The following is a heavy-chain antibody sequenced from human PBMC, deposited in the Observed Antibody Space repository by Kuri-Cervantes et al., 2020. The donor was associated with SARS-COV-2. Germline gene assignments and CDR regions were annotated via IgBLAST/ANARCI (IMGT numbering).Heavy chain of an antibody. CDR3: AMTVVPAAIRGWGGDDYYYYYYYMDV. Sequence: VGSLRLSCAAFTFTFSSFTMNYVLKAPGKGMESVSCSSSSISAKYRAGSAKGRFTICRDNARNSLFLQMNSVRVEDTAVNNCAMTVVPAAIRGWGGDDYYYYYYYMDVWGKGTTVTVSS. CDR2: SSSSISAK. CDR1: TFTFSSFT. J-gene: IGHJ6*03. D-gene: IGHD2-2*02. V-gene: IGHV3-48*01.